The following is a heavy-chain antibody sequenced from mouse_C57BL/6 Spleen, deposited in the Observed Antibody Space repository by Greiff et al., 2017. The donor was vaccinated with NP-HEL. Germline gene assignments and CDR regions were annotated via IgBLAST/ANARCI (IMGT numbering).Heavy chain of an antibody. Sequence: VQLKESGAELVRPGASVTLSCKASGYTFTDYEMHWVKQTPVHGLEWIGAIDPETGGTAYNQKFKGKAILTADKSSSTAYMELRSLTSEDSAVYYCTRSDYPFAYWGQGTLVTVSA. CDR2: IDPETGGT. J-gene: IGHJ3*01. CDR1: GYTFTDYE. V-gene: IGHV1-15*01. D-gene: IGHD2-4*01. CDR3: TRSDYPFAY.